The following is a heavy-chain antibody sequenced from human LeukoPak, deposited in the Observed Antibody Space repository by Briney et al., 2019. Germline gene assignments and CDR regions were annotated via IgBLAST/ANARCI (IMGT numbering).Heavy chain of an antibody. Sequence: GRSLRLSCAASGFTSDDYAMHWVRQAPGKGLEWVSGISWNSGSIGYADSVKGRFTISRDNAKNSLYLQMNSLRAEDTAVYYCARDRNWVLLDYWGQGTLVTVSS. V-gene: IGHV3-9*02. CDR2: ISWNSGSI. J-gene: IGHJ4*02. D-gene: IGHD7-27*01. CDR3: ARDRNWVLLDY. CDR1: GFTSDDYA.